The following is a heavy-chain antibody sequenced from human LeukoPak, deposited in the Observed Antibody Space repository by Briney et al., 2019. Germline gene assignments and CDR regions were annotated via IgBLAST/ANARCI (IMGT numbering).Heavy chain of an antibody. J-gene: IGHJ4*02. CDR3: ARDHSYGDFDY. D-gene: IGHD5-18*01. CDR1: GFTFSSYS. CDR2: ISSSSSYI. V-gene: IGHV3-21*01. Sequence: GGSLRLSCAASGFTFSSYSMNWVRQAPGKGLEWVSSISSSSSYIYYADSVKGRFTISRDNAKNSPYLQMNSLRAEDTAVYYCARDHSYGDFDYWGQGTLVTVSS.